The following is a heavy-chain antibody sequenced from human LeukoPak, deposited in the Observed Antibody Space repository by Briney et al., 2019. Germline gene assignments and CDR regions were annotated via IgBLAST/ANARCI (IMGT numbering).Heavy chain of an antibody. CDR2: INPNSGGT. J-gene: IGHJ4*02. V-gene: IGHV1-2*02. CDR3: AREKYYYDSSGYSVYDY. CDR1: GYTFTGYY. Sequence: GASVKVSCKASGYTFTGYYMHWVRQAPGQGLEWMGWINPNSGGTNYAQKFQGRVTMTRDTSISTAYMELSRLRSNDTAVYYCAREKYYYDSSGYSVYDYWGQGTLVTVSS. D-gene: IGHD3-22*01.